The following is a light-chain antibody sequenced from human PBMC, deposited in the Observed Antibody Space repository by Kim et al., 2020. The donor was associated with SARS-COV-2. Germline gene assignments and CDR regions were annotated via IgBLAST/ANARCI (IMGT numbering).Light chain of an antibody. J-gene: IGKJ4*01. CDR3: QQRSNWPPALT. Sequence: PGERATLSCRGSQGVSTYLAWYQQKPGQGPRLLIYDASNRATGVPARFSGSGSGTDFTLTISSLQSEDFAVYYCQQRSNWPPALTFGGGTKVDIK. CDR1: QGVSTY. CDR2: DAS. V-gene: IGKV3-11*01.